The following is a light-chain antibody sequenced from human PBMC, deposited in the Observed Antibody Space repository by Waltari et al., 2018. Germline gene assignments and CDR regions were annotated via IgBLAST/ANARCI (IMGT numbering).Light chain of an antibody. V-gene: IGLV1-44*01. CDR2: NTN. J-gene: IGLJ3*02. CDR1: RSNIGNNS. Sequence: QSVLTQPPSASGTPGQRVTISCSGSRSNIGNNSVNWYQQLPRMAPKLLMYNTNQRPSGAPDRFSGSRSGTSASLAISGLQSEDEGDYYCSSWDDSLNGPAFGGGTKVTVL. CDR3: SSWDDSLNGPA.